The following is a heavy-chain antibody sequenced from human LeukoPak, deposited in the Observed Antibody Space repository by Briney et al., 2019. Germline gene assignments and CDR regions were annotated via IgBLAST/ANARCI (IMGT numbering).Heavy chain of an antibody. CDR1: GGSISSYY. J-gene: IGHJ4*02. D-gene: IGHD2-2*01. CDR2: IYYSGST. CDR3: AGSGLGYCSSTSCPSHFDY. V-gene: IGHV4-59*01. Sequence: PSETLSLTCTVSGGSISSYYWSWIRQPPGKGLEWIGYIYYSGSTNYNPSLKSRVTISVDTSKNQFSLKLSSVTAADTAVYYCAGSGLGYCSSTSCPSHFDYWGQGTLVTVSS.